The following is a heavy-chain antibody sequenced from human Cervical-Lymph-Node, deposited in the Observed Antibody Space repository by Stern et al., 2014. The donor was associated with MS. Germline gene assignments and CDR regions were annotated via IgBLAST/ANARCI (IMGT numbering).Heavy chain of an antibody. CDR2: IMPLFGRT. CDR3: VRDQGGIAAS. V-gene: IGHV1-69*01. CDR1: GGPFSSIY. Sequence: QVQLVQSGAELKKPGSSMKLSCQSSGGPFSSIYISWVRQAPGQGLEWLGGIMPLFGRTHYVQKVQGRVTIVADESTNTVNMEMSSLTSEDTAVYYCVRDQGGIAASWGQGTLVIVSS. J-gene: IGHJ4*02. D-gene: IGHD6-13*01.